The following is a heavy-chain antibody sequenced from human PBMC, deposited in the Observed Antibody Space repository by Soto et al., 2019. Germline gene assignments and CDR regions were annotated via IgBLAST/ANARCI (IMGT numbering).Heavy chain of an antibody. CDR2: ISSSSSYI. Sequence: GGSLRLSCAASGFTFSSYSMNWVRQAPGKGLEWVSSISSSSSYIYYADSVKGRFTISRDNAKNSLYLQMNSLRAEDTAVYYCARLEAAMAREKKRHYYYGMDVWGQGTTVTVYS. D-gene: IGHD5-18*01. J-gene: IGHJ6*02. CDR3: ARLEAAMAREKKRHYYYGMDV. CDR1: GFTFSSYS. V-gene: IGHV3-21*01.